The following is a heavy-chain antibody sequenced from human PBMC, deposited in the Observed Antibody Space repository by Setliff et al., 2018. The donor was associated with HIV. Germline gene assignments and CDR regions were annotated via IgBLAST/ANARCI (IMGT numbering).Heavy chain of an antibody. V-gene: IGHV4-61*02. CDR2: IYNSGST. Sequence: PSETLSLTCNVSGGSISIGSYYWSWIRQPAGKGLEWIGRIYNSGSTKYNPSLKSRVTMSVDTSKNQFSLKLNSVTAADPAVYFCARTFGSSWLGYYFDYWGQGTLVTVSS. CDR3: ARTFGSSWLGYYFDY. D-gene: IGHD6-13*01. CDR1: GGSISIGSYY. J-gene: IGHJ4*02.